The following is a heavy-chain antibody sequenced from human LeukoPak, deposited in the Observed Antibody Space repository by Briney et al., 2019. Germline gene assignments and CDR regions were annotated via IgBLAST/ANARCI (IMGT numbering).Heavy chain of an antibody. D-gene: IGHD3-22*01. CDR1: SGSISSGGYS. V-gene: IGHV4-30-2*01. CDR3: ARGISYYDSSGYYNNWFDP. Sequence: SQTLSLTCAVSSGSISSGGYSWSWIRQPPGKDLEWIGYIYHSGSTYYNPSLKSRVTISVDRSKNQFSLKLSSVTAADTAVYYCARGISYYDSSGYYNNWFDPWGQGTLVTVSS. J-gene: IGHJ5*02. CDR2: IYHSGST.